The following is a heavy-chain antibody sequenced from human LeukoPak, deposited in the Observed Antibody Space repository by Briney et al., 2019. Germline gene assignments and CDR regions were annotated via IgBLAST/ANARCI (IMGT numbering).Heavy chain of an antibody. CDR1: GYTFTSYD. J-gene: IGHJ5*02. CDR2: MNPNSGNT. CDR3: ARGPYYDFWSGYYTVGWFDP. Sequence: ASVKVSCKASGYTFTSYDINWVRQATGQGLEWMGWMNPNSGNTGYAQKFQGRVTITRNTSISTAYMELSSLRSEDTAVYYCARGPYYDFWSGYYTVGWFDPWGQGTLVTVSS. V-gene: IGHV1-8*03. D-gene: IGHD3-3*01.